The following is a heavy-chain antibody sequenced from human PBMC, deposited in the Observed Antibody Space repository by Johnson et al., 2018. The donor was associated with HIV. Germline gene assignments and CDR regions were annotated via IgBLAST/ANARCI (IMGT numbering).Heavy chain of an antibody. CDR3: ARDDLGNPFSSYDAFDI. D-gene: IGHD6-13*01. CDR1: EFPFSSYA. J-gene: IGHJ3*02. V-gene: IGHV3-30-3*01. Sequence: VQLVASGGGLVQPGRSLRLSCAASEFPFSSYAIHWVRQAPGKGLEWVAVISYDGSNKYYADSVNGRFTISRDNSKNTLYLQMNSLRAEDTAVYYCARDDLGNPFSSYDAFDIWGQGTMVTVSS. CDR2: ISYDGSNK.